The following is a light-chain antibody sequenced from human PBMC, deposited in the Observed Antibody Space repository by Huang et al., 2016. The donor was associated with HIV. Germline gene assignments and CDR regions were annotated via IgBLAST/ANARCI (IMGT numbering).Light chain of an antibody. Sequence: EIVMTQSPATLSVSPGERATLSCRASQRVSSNLAWYQQKPGQAPRLLIYGASPRATGIPARVSGSGSGTECTLTISSLQSEDFAVYYCQQYNNWPSWTFGQGTKVEIK. CDR3: QQYNNWPSWT. CDR1: QRVSSN. V-gene: IGKV3-15*01. J-gene: IGKJ1*01. CDR2: GAS.